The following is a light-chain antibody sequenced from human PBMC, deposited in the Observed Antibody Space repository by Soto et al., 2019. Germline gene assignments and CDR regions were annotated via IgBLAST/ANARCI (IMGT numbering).Light chain of an antibody. CDR3: HQYSSPPAT. Sequence: EIVLTQSPGTLSLSPGERATLSCRGSQSVTPYLAWYQHKPGQAPRLLIYGASRRATGIPDRFSGSGSGTDFTLTISGLEPEDFAVYYCHQYSSPPATFGQGTKLEIK. CDR1: QSVTPY. CDR2: GAS. V-gene: IGKV3-20*01. J-gene: IGKJ2*01.